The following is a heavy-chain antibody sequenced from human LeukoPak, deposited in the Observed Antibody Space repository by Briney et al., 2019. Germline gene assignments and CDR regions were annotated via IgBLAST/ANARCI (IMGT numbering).Heavy chain of an antibody. V-gene: IGHV3-74*01. CDR1: GLTFGNNW. Sequence: GGSLRLSCAASGLTFGNNWMHWVRQGPGKRLVWISRINSDGGGAIYADSVKGRFTVSRDSAKNTLYLQMNSLRAEDTAVYYCARDVPHNWFDTWGQGTLVTVSS. CDR2: INSDGGGA. CDR3: ARDVPHNWFDT. J-gene: IGHJ5*02.